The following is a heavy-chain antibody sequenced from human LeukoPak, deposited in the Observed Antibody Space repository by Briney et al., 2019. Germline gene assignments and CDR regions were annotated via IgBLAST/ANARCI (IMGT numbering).Heavy chain of an antibody. D-gene: IGHD5-24*01. CDR1: GFNFDDYA. V-gene: IGHV3-9*01. Sequence: GGSLRLSCAVSGFNFDDYAMPWVRHAPGGGLGWVSGINWKTGNGIYADSVKGRFTISRDNAKNSLYLQMSSLRAEDTALYYCTRRAARWQFDLWGRGTLLTVSS. CDR2: INWKTGNG. J-gene: IGHJ2*01. CDR3: TRRAARWQFDL.